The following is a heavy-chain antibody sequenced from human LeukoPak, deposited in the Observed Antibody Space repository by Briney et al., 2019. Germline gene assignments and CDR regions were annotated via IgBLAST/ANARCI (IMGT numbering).Heavy chain of an antibody. CDR3: ARERPRTFDI. CDR2: INHSGST. V-gene: IGHV4-34*01. J-gene: IGHJ3*02. D-gene: IGHD1-1*01. Sequence: NPSETLSLTCAVYGGSFSGYYWSWIRQPPGKGLEWIGEINHSGSTNYNPSLKSRVTISVDTSKNQFSLKLSSVTAADTAVYYCARERPRTFDIWGQGTMVTVSS. CDR1: GGSFSGYY.